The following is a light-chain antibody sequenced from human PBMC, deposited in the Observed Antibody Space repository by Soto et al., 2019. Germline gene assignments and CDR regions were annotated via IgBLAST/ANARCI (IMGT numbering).Light chain of an antibody. CDR2: EVT. CDR1: SSDVGGYNY. V-gene: IGLV2-8*01. Sequence: QSALTQPPSASGSPGQSVTISCTGTSSDVGGYNYVSWYQQYPGRAPKLMIYEVTKRPSGVPDRFSGSKSGNTASLTVSGLQAVDEAEYYCSSYAASNNFYFVFGGGTKVTVL. J-gene: IGLJ3*02. CDR3: SSYAASNNFYFV.